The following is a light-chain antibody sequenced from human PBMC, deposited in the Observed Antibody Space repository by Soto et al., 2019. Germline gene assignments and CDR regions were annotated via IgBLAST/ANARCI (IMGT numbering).Light chain of an antibody. J-gene: IGLJ1*01. CDR3: AAWDGRVDGSLR. Sequence: QSLLVQPPSASGTPGQRVTISCGGSSSNIGTNSVHWYTQLPGTAPKLLIYLNDQRPSGVPDRFSGSKSGTSASLAISGLRSEDEADYFCAAWDGRVDGSLRVGAGTKGT. V-gene: IGLV1-47*02. CDR1: SSNIGTNS. CDR2: LND.